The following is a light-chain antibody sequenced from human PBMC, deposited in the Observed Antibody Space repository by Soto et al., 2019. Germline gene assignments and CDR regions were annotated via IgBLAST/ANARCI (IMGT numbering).Light chain of an antibody. CDR2: GAC. V-gene: IGKV1-39*01. CDR3: QQSYSTPLT. CDR1: LSMVTS. J-gene: IGKJ4*01. Sequence: DIQMTQSPSSLSASVGDRVTITCRASLSMVTSLSLYQQGPGKAPQFLIYGACNLRSGVPSRLSGSGSGTDFTLTISSLLPEDLATDYCQQSYSTPLTFGGGTKVDIK.